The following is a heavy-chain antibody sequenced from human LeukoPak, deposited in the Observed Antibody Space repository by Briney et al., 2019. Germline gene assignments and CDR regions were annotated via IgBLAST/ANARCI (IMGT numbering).Heavy chain of an antibody. Sequence: SETLSLSCAVSGGSFTTYYWSWIRQPPGKGLEWIGEVNHSGSINYSPSLMSRVTMSVDTSMNQLSLKLTSVTAADTAVYYCARNKWGSLFDPWGQGTLVTVSS. V-gene: IGHV4-34*10. CDR2: VNHSGSI. D-gene: IGHD7-27*01. CDR3: ARNKWGSLFDP. CDR1: GGSFTTYY. J-gene: IGHJ5*02.